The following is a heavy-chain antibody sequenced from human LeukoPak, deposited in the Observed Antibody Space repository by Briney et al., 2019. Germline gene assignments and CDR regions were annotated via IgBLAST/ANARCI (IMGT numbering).Heavy chain of an antibody. CDR3: ARRWELQVHGEFDY. CDR2: ISSSGSTI. CDR1: GFTFSDYY. Sequence: GGSLRLSCAASGFTFSDYYMSWIRQAPGKGLEWVSYISSSGSTIYYADSVKGRFTISRDNAKNSLYPQMNSLRAEDTAVYYCARRWELQVHGEFDYWGQGTLVTVSS. D-gene: IGHD1-26*01. V-gene: IGHV3-11*04. J-gene: IGHJ4*02.